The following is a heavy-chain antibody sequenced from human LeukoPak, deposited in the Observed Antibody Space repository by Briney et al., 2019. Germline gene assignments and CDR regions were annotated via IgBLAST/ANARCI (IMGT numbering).Heavy chain of an antibody. Sequence: SGGSLRLSCAASGFTFSSYAMSWVRQAPGKGLEWVSAISGSGGSTYYADSVKGRFTISRDNSKNTLYLQMNSLRAEDTAVYYCAKSPTGYTSYYFDYWGQGTLVTVSS. CDR1: GFTFSSYA. J-gene: IGHJ4*02. V-gene: IGHV3-23*01. D-gene: IGHD3-9*01. CDR2: ISGSGGST. CDR3: AKSPTGYTSYYFDY.